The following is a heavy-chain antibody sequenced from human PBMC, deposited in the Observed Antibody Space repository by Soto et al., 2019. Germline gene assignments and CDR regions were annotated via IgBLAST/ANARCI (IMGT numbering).Heavy chain of an antibody. Sequence: QVQLVESGGGVVQPGRSLRLSCAASGFTFSSYGMHWVRQAPGKGLEWVAVIWYDGSNKYYADSVKGRFTISRDNSKNTLYLQMNSLRAEDTAVYYCARDGFLEWLTRDAFDIWGQGTMVTVSS. D-gene: IGHD3-3*01. CDR2: IWYDGSNK. V-gene: IGHV3-33*01. CDR1: GFTFSSYG. J-gene: IGHJ3*02. CDR3: ARDGFLEWLTRDAFDI.